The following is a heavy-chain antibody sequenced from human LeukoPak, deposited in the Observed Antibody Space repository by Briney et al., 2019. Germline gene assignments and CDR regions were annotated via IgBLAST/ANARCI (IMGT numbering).Heavy chain of an antibody. J-gene: IGHJ6*03. CDR1: GGSFSGYY. Sequence: PSETLSLTCAVYGGSFSGYYWSWIRQPPGKGLEWIGEINHSGSTNYNPSLKSRVTISVDTSKNQFSLKLSSVTAADTAVYYCARSIAARRYYHYYMDVWGKGTTVTVSS. CDR2: INHSGST. V-gene: IGHV4-34*01. D-gene: IGHD6-6*01. CDR3: ARSIAARRYYHYYMDV.